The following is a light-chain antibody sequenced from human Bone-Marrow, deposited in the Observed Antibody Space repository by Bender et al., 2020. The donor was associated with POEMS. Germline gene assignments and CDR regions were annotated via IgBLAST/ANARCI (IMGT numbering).Light chain of an antibody. V-gene: IGLV1-44*01. CDR1: SSKFGSYP. CDR3: ATWDDSLNGWV. Sequence: QSVLTQPPSASGTPGQRVTISCSGSSSKFGSYPVNWYQQLPGAAPKLVIFNNSQRPSGVPDRFSGSNSGTSASLAITGLLADDEGDFYCATWDDSLNGWVFGGGTKLTVL. CDR2: NNS. J-gene: IGLJ3*02.